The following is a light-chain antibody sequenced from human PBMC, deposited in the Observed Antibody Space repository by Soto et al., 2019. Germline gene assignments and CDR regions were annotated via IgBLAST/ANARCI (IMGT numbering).Light chain of an antibody. CDR2: DVN. V-gene: IGLV2-14*03. Sequence: QSALTQPASVSASPGQSITISCIGTSSDIGGYSYVSWYQQHPGKAPKLLMRDVNYRPSGISARFSGSKSGNTASLTISGLQTEDEADYYCSSYSSRSTLLVFGGGTKLTVL. CDR3: SSYSSRSTLLV. J-gene: IGLJ2*01. CDR1: SSDIGGYSY.